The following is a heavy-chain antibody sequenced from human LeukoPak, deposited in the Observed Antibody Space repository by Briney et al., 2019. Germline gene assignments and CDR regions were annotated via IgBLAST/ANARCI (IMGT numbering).Heavy chain of an antibody. CDR2: INHSGST. J-gene: IGHJ4*02. CDR3: ARGRSGWYYY. CDR1: GGSFSGYY. V-gene: IGHV4-34*01. Sequence: PSETLSLTCAVYGGSFSGYYWSWIRQPPGKGLEWIWEINHSGSTNYNPSLKSRVTISVDTSKNQLSLKLSSVTAADMAVYYCARGRSGWYYYWGQGTLVTVSS. D-gene: IGHD6-19*01.